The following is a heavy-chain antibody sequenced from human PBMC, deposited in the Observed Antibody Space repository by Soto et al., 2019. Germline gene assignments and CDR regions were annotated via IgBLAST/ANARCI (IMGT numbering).Heavy chain of an antibody. CDR2: IIPIFGTA. V-gene: IGHV1-69*13. CDR3: ARRLAAAGTISYYYGMDV. CDR1: GGTFSSYA. J-gene: IGHJ6*02. Sequence: PGRSVKVSCKASGGTFSSYAISWVRQAPGQGLEWMGGIIPIFGTANYAQKFQGRVTITADESTSTAYMELSSLRSEDTAVYYCARRLAAAGTISYYYGMDVWGQGTTVTVSS. D-gene: IGHD6-13*01.